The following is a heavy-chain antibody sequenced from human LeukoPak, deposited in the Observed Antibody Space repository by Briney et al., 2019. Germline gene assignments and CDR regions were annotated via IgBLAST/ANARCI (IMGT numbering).Heavy chain of an antibody. CDR3: ARSGSRPSGGAFDL. Sequence: SETLSLTCTVSGASIKSYYWSWIRQPPGKGLQWIAYLYYSGSNNFNPSLESRLTISVDTSKNQFSVKLNSVTAADTAMYYCARSGSRPSGGAFDLWGQGTVVTVSS. J-gene: IGHJ3*01. D-gene: IGHD1-26*01. CDR1: GASIKSYY. CDR2: LYYSGSN. V-gene: IGHV4-59*08.